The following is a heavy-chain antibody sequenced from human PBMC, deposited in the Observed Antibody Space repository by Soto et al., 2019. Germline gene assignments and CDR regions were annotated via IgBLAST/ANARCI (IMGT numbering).Heavy chain of an antibody. D-gene: IGHD2-15*01. Sequence: QAQLVQSGAEVKKPGASVKVSCKASGFSFSDYFMHWVRQAPGQGLEWMGIINPSGDSRNYAQKFQGSVTITRDTSTSTVYMDLSSLRYAAAAVYYCARDNSQHYGPPAASWWFHPWGQGPPVTVSS. J-gene: IGHJ5*02. V-gene: IGHV1-46*01. CDR1: GFSFSDYF. CDR2: INPSGDSR. CDR3: ARDNSQHYGPPAASWWFHP.